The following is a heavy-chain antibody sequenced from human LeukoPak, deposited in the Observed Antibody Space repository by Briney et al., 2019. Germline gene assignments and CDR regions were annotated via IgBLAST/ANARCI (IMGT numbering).Heavy chain of an antibody. CDR3: ARHDGP. Sequence: SETLSLTCTVSGGSISSNAYYSAWIRQPPGTGLEWIGSIYSRVRTYYNPSLKSRVTISVATSQYQFSLRLCSVTAADPALYYCARHDGPWGQGTLVTVSS. V-gene: IGHV4-39*01. CDR1: GGSISSNAYY. CDR2: IYSRVRT. J-gene: IGHJ5*02. D-gene: IGHD5-24*01.